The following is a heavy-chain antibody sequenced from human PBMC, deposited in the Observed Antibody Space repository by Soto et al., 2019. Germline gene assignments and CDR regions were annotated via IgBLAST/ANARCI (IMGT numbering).Heavy chain of an antibody. Sequence: WESLTISCKCSGGSFTRYWISWVRQMPGKGLEWMGRIDPSDSYTNYSPSFQGHVTISADKSISTAYLQWSSLKASDTAMYYCARLKGNGYSYGPTYYYYGMDVWGQGTTVTVSS. CDR3: ARLKGNGYSYGPTYYYYGMDV. J-gene: IGHJ6*02. CDR2: IDPSDSYT. D-gene: IGHD5-18*01. CDR1: GGSFTRYW. V-gene: IGHV5-10-1*01.